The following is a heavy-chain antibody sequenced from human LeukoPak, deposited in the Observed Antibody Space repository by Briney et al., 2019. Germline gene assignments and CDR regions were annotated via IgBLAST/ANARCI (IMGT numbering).Heavy chain of an antibody. D-gene: IGHD3-22*01. CDR2: MNPNSGNT. V-gene: IGHV1-8*01. J-gene: IGHJ6*02. CDR1: GYTFTSYD. CDR3: ARAPYYYDSSGRAYYYYDMDV. Sequence: ASVKVSCKASGYTFTSYDINWVRQATGQGLEWMGWMNPNSGNTGYAQKFQGRVTMTRNTSISTAYMELSSLRSEDTAVYYCARAPYYYDSSGRAYYYYDMDVWGQGTTVTVSS.